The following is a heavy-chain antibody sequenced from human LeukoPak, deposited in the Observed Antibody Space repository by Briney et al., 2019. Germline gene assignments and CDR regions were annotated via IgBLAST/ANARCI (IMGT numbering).Heavy chain of an antibody. CDR1: GFTFSSYA. CDR2: INNSGGST. D-gene: IGHD5-12*01. Sequence: GGSLRLSCAASGFTFSSYAMSWVRQAPGKGLEWVSAINNSGGSTYYADSVKGRFTISRDNSKNTLYLQMNSLRAEDTAVYYCATFASGYSGYVGDWGQGTLVTVSS. J-gene: IGHJ4*02. V-gene: IGHV3-23*01. CDR3: ATFASGYSGYVGD.